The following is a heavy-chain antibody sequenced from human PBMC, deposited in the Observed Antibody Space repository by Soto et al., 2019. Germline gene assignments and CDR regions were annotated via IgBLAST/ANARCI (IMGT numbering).Heavy chain of an antibody. Sequence: PGGSLRLSCAASGFTFSSYSMNWARQAPGKGLEWVSYISSSSSTIYYADSVKGRFTISRDNAKNSLYLQMNSLRAEDTAVYYCARLGYCSSTSCYPDYWGQGTLVTVSS. CDR3: ARLGYCSSTSCYPDY. V-gene: IGHV3-48*01. CDR2: ISSSSSTI. J-gene: IGHJ4*02. D-gene: IGHD2-2*01. CDR1: GFTFSSYS.